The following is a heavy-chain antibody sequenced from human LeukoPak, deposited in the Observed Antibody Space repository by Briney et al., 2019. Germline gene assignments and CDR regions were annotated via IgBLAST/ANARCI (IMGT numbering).Heavy chain of an antibody. Sequence: GGSLRLSCAASGFTFSNYAINWVRQAPGKGLEWVAVIWYDGSNKYYADSVKGRFTTSRDNSKNTLYLQMNSLRAEDTAVYYCAKENRPYCGGDCYSSYWGQGTLVTVSS. CDR3: AKENRPYCGGDCYSSY. J-gene: IGHJ4*02. V-gene: IGHV3-33*06. CDR2: IWYDGSNK. D-gene: IGHD2-21*02. CDR1: GFTFSNYA.